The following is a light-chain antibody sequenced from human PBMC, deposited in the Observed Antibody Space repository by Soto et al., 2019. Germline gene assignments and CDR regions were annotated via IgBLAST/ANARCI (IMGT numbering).Light chain of an antibody. J-gene: IGKJ5*01. CDR3: QQYVSSPIT. Sequence: EIVLTQSPVTLSLSPGERATLSCRASQSISSTYLAWYQQIPGQAPRLLIYGASTRATGIPDRFSGSGSGIDFTLTISRLEPEDFAVYYCQQYVSSPITFGQGTRLEIK. CDR1: QSISSTY. V-gene: IGKV3-20*01. CDR2: GAS.